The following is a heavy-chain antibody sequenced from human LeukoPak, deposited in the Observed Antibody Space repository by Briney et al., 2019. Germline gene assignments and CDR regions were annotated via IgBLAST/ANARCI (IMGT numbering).Heavy chain of an antibody. J-gene: IGHJ4*02. CDR3: TFRQAY. CDR2: ITSEADGGTS. Sequence: PGGSLRLSCAASGFTFSNAWMNWVRQAPGKELEWVGRITSEADGGTSDYAAPVKGRFIISRDDSKNTLYLQMNSLKTEDTAVYYCTFRQAYWGQGTLVTVSS. V-gene: IGHV3-15*01. CDR1: GFTFSNAW.